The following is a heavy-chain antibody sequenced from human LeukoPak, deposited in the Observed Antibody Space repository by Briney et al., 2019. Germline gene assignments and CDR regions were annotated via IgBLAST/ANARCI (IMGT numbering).Heavy chain of an antibody. CDR2: ISYDGSNK. D-gene: IGHD2-15*01. Sequence: PRRSLRLSCAASGFTFSSYAMHWVRQAPGKGLEWVAVISYDGSNKYYADSVKGRFTISRDNSKNTLYLQMNSLRAEDTAVYYCARGLYCSGGSCPANWFDPWGQGTLVTVSS. V-gene: IGHV3-30*04. J-gene: IGHJ5*02. CDR3: ARGLYCSGGSCPANWFDP. CDR1: GFTFSSYA.